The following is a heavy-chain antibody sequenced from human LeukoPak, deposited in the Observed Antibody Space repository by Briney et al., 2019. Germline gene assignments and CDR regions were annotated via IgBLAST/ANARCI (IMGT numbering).Heavy chain of an antibody. CDR3: ARVLTYYDFWSGRHYYYYGMDV. Sequence: SETRSLTCAVSGDSISSSSYYWGWIRQPPGKGLEWIGTVYYSGSTYYNPSLKSRVTISVDTSKNQFSLKLSSVTAADTAVYYCARVLTYYDFWSGRHYYYYGMDVWGQGTTVTVSS. CDR1: GDSISSSSYY. CDR2: VYYSGST. D-gene: IGHD3-3*01. J-gene: IGHJ6*02. V-gene: IGHV4-39*07.